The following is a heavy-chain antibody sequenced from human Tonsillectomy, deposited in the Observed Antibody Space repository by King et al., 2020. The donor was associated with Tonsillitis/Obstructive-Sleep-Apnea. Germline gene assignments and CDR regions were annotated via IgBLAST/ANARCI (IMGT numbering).Heavy chain of an antibody. Sequence: VTLKKSGPALVKPTQTLTLTCTFSGFSLSTSGMCVGWIRQPPGKTLEWLARIDWDDDKYYSSSLKTRLTISKDTSKNQVVLTVANMDPVDTATYYCARATTADTYVAFDIWGQGTMVTVSS. J-gene: IGHJ3*02. V-gene: IGHV2-70*11. CDR2: IDWDDDK. D-gene: IGHD4-11*01. CDR1: GFSLSTSGMC. CDR3: ARATTADTYVAFDI.